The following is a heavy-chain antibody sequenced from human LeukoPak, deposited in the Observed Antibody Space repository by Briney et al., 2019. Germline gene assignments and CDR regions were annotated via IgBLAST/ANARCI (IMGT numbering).Heavy chain of an antibody. D-gene: IGHD3-3*01. CDR1: GYTFTSYY. V-gene: IGHV1-46*01. J-gene: IGHJ6*02. CDR2: INPSGGST. Sequence: APVKVSCKASGYTFTSYYMHWVRQAPGQGLEWMGIINPSGGSTSYTQKFQGRVTMTRDTSTSTVYMELSSLRSEDTAVYYCAREGFWSDIRLDVWGQGTTVTVSS. CDR3: AREGFWSDIRLDV.